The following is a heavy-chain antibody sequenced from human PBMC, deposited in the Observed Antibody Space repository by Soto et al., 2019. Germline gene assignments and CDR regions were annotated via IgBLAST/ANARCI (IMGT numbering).Heavy chain of an antibody. CDR2: INTGNGKT. V-gene: IGHV1-3*04. Sequence: GASVKVSCKASGYTFTSYAMHWVRQAPGQRLEWMGRINTGNGKTKFAQKFQGRVTLTADRSTNTAYMVLRGLISDDTAVYYCARTGGDCTQGVCYDHWGQGTPVTVSS. J-gene: IGHJ4*02. CDR3: ARTGGDCTQGVCYDH. CDR1: GYTFTSYA. D-gene: IGHD2-8*01.